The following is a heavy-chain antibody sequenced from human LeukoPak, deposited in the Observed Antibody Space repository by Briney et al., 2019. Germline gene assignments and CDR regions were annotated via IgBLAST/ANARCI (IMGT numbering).Heavy chain of an antibody. CDR2: IIPIFGTA. Sequence: SVKVSCKASGGTFSSYAISWVRQAPGQGLEWMGGIIPIFGTANYAQKFQGRVTITADESTGTAYMELSSLRSEDTAMYYCARALLRYCSSTSCYWFDPWGQGTLVTVSS. CDR1: GGTFSSYA. CDR3: ARALLRYCSSTSCYWFDP. J-gene: IGHJ5*02. V-gene: IGHV1-69*13. D-gene: IGHD2-2*01.